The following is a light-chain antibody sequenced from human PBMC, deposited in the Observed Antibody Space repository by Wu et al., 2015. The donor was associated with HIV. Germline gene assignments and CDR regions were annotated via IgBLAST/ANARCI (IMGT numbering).Light chain of an antibody. CDR3: QQYGSSPGT. Sequence: EIVMTQSPATLSVSPGERATLSCRASQSVSSNLAWYQQKPGQAPRLLIYGASSRATGIPDRFSGSGSGTDFTLTISRLEPEDFAVYYCQQYGSSPGTFGQGTKVE. CDR2: GAS. V-gene: IGKV3-20*01. J-gene: IGKJ1*01. CDR1: QSVSSN.